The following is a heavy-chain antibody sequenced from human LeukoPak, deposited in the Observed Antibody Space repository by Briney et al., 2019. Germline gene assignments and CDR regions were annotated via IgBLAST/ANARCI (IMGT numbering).Heavy chain of an antibody. CDR1: GYTFTSYG. Sequence: ASVKVSCKASGYTFTSYGISWVRQAPGQGLEWMGWISAYNGNTNYAQKLQGRVTMTTDTSTSTAYMELRSLRSDDTAVYYCARDSPAYYYDSSGYYHYDYWGQGTLVTVSS. CDR2: ISAYNGNT. V-gene: IGHV1-18*01. D-gene: IGHD3-22*01. J-gene: IGHJ4*02. CDR3: ARDSPAYYYDSSGYYHYDY.